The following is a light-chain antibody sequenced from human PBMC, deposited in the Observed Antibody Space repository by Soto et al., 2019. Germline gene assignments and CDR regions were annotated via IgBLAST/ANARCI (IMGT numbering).Light chain of an antibody. CDR1: QSISIY. J-gene: IGKJ5*01. Sequence: DIQMTQSPSSLSASVGDRVTITCRASQSISIYLNWYQLKPVKPPNLLMYGASYLKSGLPTTFSRPRSGTDFPLTISSLQPEDFAIYYCQQTYPTPEITFGHGTRLEI. V-gene: IGKV1-39*01. CDR2: GAS. CDR3: QQTYPTPEIT.